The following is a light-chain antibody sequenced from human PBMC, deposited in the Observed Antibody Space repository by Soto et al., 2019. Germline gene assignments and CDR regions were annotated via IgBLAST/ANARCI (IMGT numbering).Light chain of an antibody. V-gene: IGLV2-23*02. CDR2: EVS. J-gene: IGLJ1*01. CDR3: CSYAGSSTSYV. CDR1: SSDVGGYNL. Sequence: QSVLTQPASVSGSPGQSITISCTGTSSDVGGYNLVSWYQQHPGKAPKLMIYEVSKRPSGVSNRFSGSKSGNTASLTISGLQAEDEADYYCCSYAGSSTSYVFGTGIKVTVL.